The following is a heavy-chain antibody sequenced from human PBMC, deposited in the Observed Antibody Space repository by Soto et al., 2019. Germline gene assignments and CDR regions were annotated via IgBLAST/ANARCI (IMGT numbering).Heavy chain of an antibody. Sequence: SETLSLTCTVSGDSLSSGGHYWSWIRQHLGKGLEWIGHIYDSVNTYYSPSLRSRVTISADMSKNQFSLNLRSVTAADTAVYYCARVDHRGYFAILTDYWGQGTLVTVSS. CDR3: ARVDHRGYFAILTDY. CDR2: IYDSVNT. CDR1: GDSLSSGGHY. J-gene: IGHJ4*02. D-gene: IGHD3-9*01. V-gene: IGHV4-31*03.